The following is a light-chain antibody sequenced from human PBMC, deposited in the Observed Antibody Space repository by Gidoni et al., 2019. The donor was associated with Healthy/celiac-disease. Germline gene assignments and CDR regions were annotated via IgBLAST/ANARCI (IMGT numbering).Light chain of an antibody. J-gene: IGKJ1*01. V-gene: IGKV4-1*01. Sequence: DIVMTQSPDSLAVSLGERATINCKSSQSVLYSSNNKNYLAWYQQKPGQPPKLLIYLASTRECGVPDRFSGSGSGTDFTLTISSLQAEEVAVYYCQQYYSTPPTFGQGTKVEIK. CDR1: QSVLYSSNNKNY. CDR2: LAS. CDR3: QQYYSTPPT.